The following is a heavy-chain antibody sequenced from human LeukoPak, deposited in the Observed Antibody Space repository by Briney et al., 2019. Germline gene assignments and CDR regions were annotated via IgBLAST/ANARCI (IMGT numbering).Heavy chain of an antibody. CDR3: ARARNWSPVFYY. J-gene: IGHJ4*02. V-gene: IGHV3-11*01. CDR1: GFTFSDYY. D-gene: IGHD1-1*01. Sequence: PGGSPRLSCAASGFTFSDYYMSWIRQAPGKGLEWVSYISSSGSTIYYADSVKGRFTISRDNAKNSLYLQMNSLRAEDTAVYYCARARNWSPVFYYWGQGTLVTVSS. CDR2: ISSSGSTI.